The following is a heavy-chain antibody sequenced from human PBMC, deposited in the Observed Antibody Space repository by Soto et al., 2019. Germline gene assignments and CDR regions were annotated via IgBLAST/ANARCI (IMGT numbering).Heavy chain of an antibody. CDR3: ARTYYYASSGYYYYFDY. V-gene: IGHV4-59*01. Sequence: SETLSLTCTISGGSISSYYWSWIRQPPGKGLEWIGYIYYSGSTNYNPSLKSRVTISVDTSKNQFSLKLSSVTAADTAVYYCARTYYYASSGYYYYFDYWGQGTLVTVS. J-gene: IGHJ4*02. D-gene: IGHD3-22*01. CDR2: IYYSGST. CDR1: GGSISSYY.